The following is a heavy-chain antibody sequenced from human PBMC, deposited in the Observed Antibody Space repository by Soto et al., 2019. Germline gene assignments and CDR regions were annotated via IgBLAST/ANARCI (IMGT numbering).Heavy chain of an antibody. Sequence: EVQLVESGGGLVQPGRSLRLSCAASGFTFDDYAMHWVRQAPGKGLEWVSGISWNSGSIGYADSVKGRFTISRDNAKNSLYLQMNSLRAEDTALYYCAKAWPYSSSWYLDYYYGMDVWGQGTTVTVSS. CDR3: AKAWPYSSSWYLDYYYGMDV. CDR1: GFTFDDYA. CDR2: ISWNSGSI. J-gene: IGHJ6*02. V-gene: IGHV3-9*01. D-gene: IGHD6-13*01.